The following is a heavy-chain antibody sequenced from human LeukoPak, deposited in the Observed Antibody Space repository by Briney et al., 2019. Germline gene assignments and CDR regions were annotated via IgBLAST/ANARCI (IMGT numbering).Heavy chain of an antibody. D-gene: IGHD1-26*01. CDR3: ARRSDSGSDDGEDYFDY. Sequence: SETLSLACTVSGGSINSGTIYWGWIRQPPGKGLEWIGSMYYDGSSYYNPSLKSRVTTSVDTSKNQFSLKLTSVTAADTAVYFCARRSDSGSDDGEDYFDYWGQGTLVTVSS. V-gene: IGHV4-39*01. J-gene: IGHJ4*02. CDR2: MYYDGSS. CDR1: GGSINSGTIY.